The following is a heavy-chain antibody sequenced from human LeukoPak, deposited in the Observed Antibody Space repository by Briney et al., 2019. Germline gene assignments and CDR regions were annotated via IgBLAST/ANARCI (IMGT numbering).Heavy chain of an antibody. CDR2: INHSGST. V-gene: IGHV4-34*01. CDR1: GGSFSGYY. J-gene: IGHJ4*02. D-gene: IGHD5-12*01. Sequence: SETLSLTCAVYGGSFSGYYWSWIRQPPGKGLEWIGEINHSGSTNYNPSLKSRVTISVDTSKNQFSLKLSSVTAADTAVYYCARVVAATIDGYYFDYWGQGTLVTVSS. CDR3: ARVVAATIDGYYFDY.